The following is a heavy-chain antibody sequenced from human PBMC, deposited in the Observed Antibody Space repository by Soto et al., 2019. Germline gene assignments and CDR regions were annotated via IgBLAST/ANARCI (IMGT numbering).Heavy chain of an antibody. J-gene: IGHJ4*02. V-gene: IGHV4-39*05. CDR2: IYYSGST. Sequence: SSETPSLTCTVSGDSINSSSYYWGGIRQPPGKGLEWIGSIYYSGSTYYNPSLKSRVTISVDTSKNQFSLKLSSVTAADTAVYYCAMYSRGWYYIVYWGQATLGSGSS. D-gene: IGHD6-19*01. CDR1: GDSINSSSYY. CDR3: AMYSRGWYYIVY.